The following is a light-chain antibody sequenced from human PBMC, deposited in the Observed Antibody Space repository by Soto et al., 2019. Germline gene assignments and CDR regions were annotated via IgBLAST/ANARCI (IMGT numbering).Light chain of an antibody. CDR3: SSYTTSSTLV. J-gene: IGLJ2*01. V-gene: IGLV2-14*01. CDR1: SSDVGGYNY. CDR2: EVR. Sequence: QSALTQPASVSGSPGQSITISCTATSSDVGGYNYVSWYQQHPGKAPKVLIYEVRNRPSGVSNRFSGSKSGNTASLTISGLQAEDEADYYCSSYTTSSTLVFGGGTKLTVL.